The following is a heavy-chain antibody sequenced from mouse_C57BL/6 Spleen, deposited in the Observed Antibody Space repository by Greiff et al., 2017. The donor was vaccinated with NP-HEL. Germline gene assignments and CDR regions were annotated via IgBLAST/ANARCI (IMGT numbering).Heavy chain of an antibody. CDR3: ARSQYGSSYDAMDY. CDR2: INPYNGGT. CDR1: GYTFTDYY. D-gene: IGHD1-1*01. J-gene: IGHJ4*01. Sequence: EVQLQQSGPVLVKPGASVKMSCKASGYTFTDYYMNWVKQSHGKSLEWIGVINPYNGGTSYNQKFKGKATLTVDKSSSTAYMELNSLTSEDSAVYYGARSQYGSSYDAMDYWGQGTSVTVSA. V-gene: IGHV1-19*01.